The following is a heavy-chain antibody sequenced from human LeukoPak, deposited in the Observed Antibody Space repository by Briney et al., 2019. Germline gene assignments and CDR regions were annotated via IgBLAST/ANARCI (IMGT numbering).Heavy chain of an antibody. CDR3: ARLEGLQLRASFDY. D-gene: IGHD2-15*01. J-gene: IGHJ4*02. CDR2: VYLGDSDT. CDR1: GYSFTSYW. V-gene: IGHV5-51*01. Sequence: GESLKISCKGSGYSFTSYWIAWVRRMPGKGLEWMGIVYLGDSDTRYSPSFQGQVTISADKSTNTAYLQWSALKASDTAMYYCARLEGLQLRASFDYWGQGTLVTVSS.